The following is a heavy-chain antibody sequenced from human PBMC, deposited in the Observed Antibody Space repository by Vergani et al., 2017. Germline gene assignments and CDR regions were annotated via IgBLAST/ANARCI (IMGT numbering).Heavy chain of an antibody. Sequence: EVQLVESGGGLVQPGGSLRLSCAASGFTFSSYDMHWVRQATGKGLEWVSAIGTAGDTYYPGSVKGRFTISRENAKNSLYLQMNSLRAGDTAVYYCARARGYDRHFDYWGQGTLVTVSS. J-gene: IGHJ4*02. CDR1: GFTFSSYD. D-gene: IGHD5-12*01. CDR3: ARARGYDRHFDY. CDR2: IGTAGDT. V-gene: IGHV3-13*01.